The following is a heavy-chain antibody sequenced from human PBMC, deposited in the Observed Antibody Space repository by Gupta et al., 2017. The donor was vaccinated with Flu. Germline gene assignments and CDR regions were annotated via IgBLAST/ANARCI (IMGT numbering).Heavy chain of an antibody. J-gene: IGHJ4*02. V-gene: IGHV3-48*01. Sequence: FTFSSYSMNWVRQAPGKGLEWVSYISSSSSTIDDADSVKGRFTISRDNAKNSLYLQMNSLRAEDTAVYYCARGWRWLVDYWGQGTLVTVSS. CDR2: ISSSSSTI. CDR3: ARGWRWLVDY. CDR1: FTFSSYS. D-gene: IGHD6-19*01.